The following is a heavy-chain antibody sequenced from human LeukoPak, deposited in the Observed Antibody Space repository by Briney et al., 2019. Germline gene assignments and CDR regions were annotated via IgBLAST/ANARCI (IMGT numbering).Heavy chain of an antibody. V-gene: IGHV1-69*04. D-gene: IGHD3-10*01. Sequence: SVKVSCKASGGTFSSYAISWVRQAPGQGLEWMGRIIPILGIANYAQKFQGRVTMTRDTSTSTVYMELSSLRSEDTAVYYCARAGIFDYWGQGILVTVSS. CDR2: IIPILGIA. CDR1: GGTFSSYA. CDR3: ARAGIFDY. J-gene: IGHJ4*02.